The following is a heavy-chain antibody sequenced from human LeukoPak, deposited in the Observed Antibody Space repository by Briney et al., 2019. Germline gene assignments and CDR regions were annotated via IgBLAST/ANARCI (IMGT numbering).Heavy chain of an antibody. J-gene: IGHJ5*02. D-gene: IGHD6-19*01. CDR3: ARGAGWHWFDP. V-gene: IGHV3-23*01. CDR2: IRRSGDNT. CDR1: GFTFSSYD. Sequence: GGSLRLSCAASGFTFSSYDMTWVRQAPGRGLEWVSSIRRSGDNTYYGDSVKGRFTISRDNSKNTVYLQMNNMRADDTAVYYCARGAGWHWFDPWGQGTLVTVSS.